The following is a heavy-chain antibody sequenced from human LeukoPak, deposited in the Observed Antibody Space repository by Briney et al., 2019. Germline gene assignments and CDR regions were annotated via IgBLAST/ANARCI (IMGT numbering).Heavy chain of an antibody. CDR2: IYYSGST. Sequence: SETLSLTRTVSGGSVSSGSYYWSWIRQPPGKGLEWIGYIYYSGSTNYNPSLKSRVTISVDTSKNQFSLKLSSVTAADTAVYYCATRTVLRYFDWLSPRGFDYWGQGTLVTVSP. J-gene: IGHJ4*02. CDR1: GGSVSSGSYY. V-gene: IGHV4-61*01. CDR3: ATRTVLRYFDWLSPRGFDY. D-gene: IGHD3-9*01.